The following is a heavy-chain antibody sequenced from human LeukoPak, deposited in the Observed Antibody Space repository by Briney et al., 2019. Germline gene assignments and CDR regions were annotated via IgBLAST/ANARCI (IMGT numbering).Heavy chain of an antibody. D-gene: IGHD6-19*01. V-gene: IGHV1-2*06. Sequence: ASVKVSCKASGYTFTGYYMHWVRQAPGQGLEWMGRINPNSGGTNYAQKFQGRVTMTRDTSISTAYMELSRLRPDDTAVYYCARPAGYSSGYDAFDIWGQGTMVTVSS. CDR2: INPNSGGT. J-gene: IGHJ3*02. CDR3: ARPAGYSSGYDAFDI. CDR1: GYTFTGYY.